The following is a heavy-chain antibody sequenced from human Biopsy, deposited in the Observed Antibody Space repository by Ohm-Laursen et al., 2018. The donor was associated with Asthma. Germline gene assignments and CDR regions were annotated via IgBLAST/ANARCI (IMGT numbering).Heavy chain of an antibody. V-gene: IGHV4-31*03. CDR2: IYYSGST. Sequence: SQTLSLTCTVSYGSITSGGYYWTWIRQHPGKGLEWIGFIYYSGSTYYNPSLKSRVSISIDTSKNQFSLKLCSVTAADTAVYYCARAQDYYDSRGYYRSFDYWGQGTLVTVSS. D-gene: IGHD3-22*01. CDR3: ARAQDYYDSRGYYRSFDY. J-gene: IGHJ4*02. CDR1: YGSITSGGYY.